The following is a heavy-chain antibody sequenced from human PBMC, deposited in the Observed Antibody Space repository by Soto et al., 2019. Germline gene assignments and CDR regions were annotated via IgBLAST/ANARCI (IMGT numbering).Heavy chain of an antibody. CDR3: ARVLDDFWSGSHPSYYYYGMDV. CDR1: GGSLSNYY. V-gene: IGHV4-4*07. Sequence: SETLSLTCTVSGGSLSNYYWSWIRQPTGKGLEWIGRIYTGGSINYNPSLKSRVTMSVDTSKQQFSLKLTSVTAADTAVYYCARVLDDFWSGSHPSYYYYGMDVWAQGTTVIVS. D-gene: IGHD3-3*01. CDR2: IYTGGSI. J-gene: IGHJ6*02.